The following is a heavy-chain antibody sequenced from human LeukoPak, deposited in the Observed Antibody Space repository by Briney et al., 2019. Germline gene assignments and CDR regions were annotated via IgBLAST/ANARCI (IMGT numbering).Heavy chain of an antibody. D-gene: IGHD2-2*01. J-gene: IGHJ5*02. V-gene: IGHV1-2*02. CDR1: GYTFTGYY. Sequence: GASVKVSCKASGYTFTGYYMHWVRQAPGQGLEWMGWINPNSGGTNYAQKFQGRVTMTRDTSISTAYMELSRLRSDDTAVYYCARQWFGPAAMRSGWWFDPWGQGTLVTVSS. CDR2: INPNSGGT. CDR3: ARQWFGPAAMRSGWWFDP.